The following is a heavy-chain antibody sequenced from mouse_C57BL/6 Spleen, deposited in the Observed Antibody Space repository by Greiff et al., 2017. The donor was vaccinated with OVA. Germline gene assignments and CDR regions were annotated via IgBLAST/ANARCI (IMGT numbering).Heavy chain of an antibody. CDR3: ARVDYGNADY. CDR1: GYAFTNYL. V-gene: IGHV1-54*01. CDR2: INPGSGGT. Sequence: VKLQQSGAELVRPGTSVKVSCKASGYAFTNYLIEWVKQRPGQGLEWIGVINPGSGGTNYNEKFKGKATLTADKSSSTAYMQLSSLTSEDSAVYFCARVDYGNADYWGQGTTLTVSS. D-gene: IGHD2-1*01. J-gene: IGHJ2*01.